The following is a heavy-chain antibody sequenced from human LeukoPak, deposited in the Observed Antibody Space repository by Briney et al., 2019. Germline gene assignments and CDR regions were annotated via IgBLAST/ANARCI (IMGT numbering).Heavy chain of an antibody. J-gene: IGHJ4*02. V-gene: IGHV3-33*01. D-gene: IGHD5-18*01. Sequence: GSLRLSCEASGFVLSSYGMHWVRQTPGKGLEWVAVIWHDGSNKHYRDSVKGRFTITRDNSLNILFLQMDSLRADDTAVYYCARIIINSGYSYGIDFWGQGTLVTVSS. CDR3: ARIIINSGYSYGIDF. CDR2: IWHDGSNK. CDR1: GFVLSSYG.